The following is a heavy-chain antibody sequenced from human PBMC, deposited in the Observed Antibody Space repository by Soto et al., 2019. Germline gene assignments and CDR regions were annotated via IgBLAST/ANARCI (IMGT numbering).Heavy chain of an antibody. CDR3: AKVSRKGSAIDFDY. J-gene: IGHJ4*02. CDR2: VNPNNGDK. CDR1: GYTFSNYD. V-gene: IGHV1-8*01. D-gene: IGHD3-10*01. Sequence: QVQLVQSGAELKKPGASVKVSCKASGYTFSNYDMNWVRQATGQGPEWIGWVNPNNGDKGYAQKSQGRLTLTTDISTTTAYMELTSLRSEDTAIYYCAKVSRKGSAIDFDYWGQGTLITVSS.